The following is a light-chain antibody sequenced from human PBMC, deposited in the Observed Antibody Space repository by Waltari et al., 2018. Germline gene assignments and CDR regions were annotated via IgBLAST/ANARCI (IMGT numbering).Light chain of an antibody. CDR3: QQYDTLPYN. V-gene: IGKV1-33*01. CDR2: DVS. J-gene: IGKJ2*01. Sequence: DIQMTQSPSSLSAYVGDSVTIPCQASPGISTFLNWYQHKPGKAPKLLIYDVSNLENRVTARFSGSVSKTDFTLTITSLQPEDIATYYCQQYDTLPYNFGPGTKLEIK. CDR1: PGISTF.